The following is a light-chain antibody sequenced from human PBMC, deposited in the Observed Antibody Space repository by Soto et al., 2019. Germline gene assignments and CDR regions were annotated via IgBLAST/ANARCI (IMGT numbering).Light chain of an antibody. J-gene: IGLJ3*02. CDR2: ATS. CDR1: SSDVGNYNL. V-gene: IGLV2-23*01. Sequence: QSVLTQPAAVSGSPGQSITISCTGTSSDVGNYNLVSWYQQYPGKAPKLMIYATSKRPSRVSNRFSGSKSGDTASLTISGLQAEDEADYYCTSFARGSTLVFGGGTKLTVL. CDR3: TSFARGSTLV.